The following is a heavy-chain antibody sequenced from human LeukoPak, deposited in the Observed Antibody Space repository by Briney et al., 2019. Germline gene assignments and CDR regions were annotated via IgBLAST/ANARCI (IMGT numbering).Heavy chain of an antibody. CDR2: INPNSGGT. V-gene: IGHV1-2*06. CDR1: GFTFSGSA. J-gene: IGHJ4*02. CDR3: ASSIFGIAVAAY. D-gene: IGHD6-19*01. Sequence: GGSLRLSCAASGFTFSGSAMHWVRQAPGQGLEWMGRINPNSGGTNYAQKFQGRVTMTRDTSISTAYMELSRLRSDDTAVYYCASSIFGIAVAAYWGQGTLVTVSS.